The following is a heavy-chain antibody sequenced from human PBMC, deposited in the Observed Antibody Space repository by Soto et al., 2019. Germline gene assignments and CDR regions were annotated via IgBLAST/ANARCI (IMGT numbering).Heavy chain of an antibody. CDR3: VQTTGWPGFDF. D-gene: IGHD6-19*01. J-gene: IGHJ4*02. CDR2: IYGGGTT. Sequence: EVQLVESGGGLIQPGGSLRLSCAASGFAVSSKYMTWVRQAPGKGLEWVSVIYGGGTTYYADSVKGRFTISRDTSKNTLYLQMNSLRAEETAVYYCVQTTGWPGFDFWGPGTLVTVSS. V-gene: IGHV3-53*01. CDR1: GFAVSSKY.